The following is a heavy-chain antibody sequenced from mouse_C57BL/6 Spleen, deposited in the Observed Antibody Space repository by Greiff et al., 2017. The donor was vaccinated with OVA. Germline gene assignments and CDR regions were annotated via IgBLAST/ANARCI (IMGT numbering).Heavy chain of an antibody. CDR1: GYTFTDYN. D-gene: IGHD1-1*01. J-gene: IGHJ4*01. V-gene: IGHV1-22*01. Sequence: VQLQQSGPELVKPGASVKMSCKASGYTFTDYNMHWVKQSHGKSLEWIGYINPNNGGTSYNQKFKGKATLTVNKSSSTAYMELRSLTSEDSAVYYCARRPDYYGSRGYAMDYWGQGTSVTVSS. CDR3: ARRPDYYGSRGYAMDY. CDR2: INPNNGGT.